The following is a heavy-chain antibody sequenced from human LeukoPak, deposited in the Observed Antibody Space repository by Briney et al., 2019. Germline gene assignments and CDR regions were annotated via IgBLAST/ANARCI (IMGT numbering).Heavy chain of an antibody. Sequence: PGGSLRLSCAASGFTFSSYWMHWVRQPPGKGLVWVSRINSDGSSTSYADSVKGRFTISRDNAKNTLYLQMNSPRAEDTAVYYCASRSSSSSVDYWGQGTLVTVSS. CDR2: INSDGSST. D-gene: IGHD6-6*01. J-gene: IGHJ4*02. CDR3: ASRSSSSSVDY. CDR1: GFTFSSYW. V-gene: IGHV3-74*01.